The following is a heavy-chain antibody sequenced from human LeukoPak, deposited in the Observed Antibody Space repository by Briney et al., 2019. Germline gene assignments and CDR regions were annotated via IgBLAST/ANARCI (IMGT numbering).Heavy chain of an antibody. J-gene: IGHJ4*02. CDR1: GFTFSSYD. Sequence: GGSLRLSCAVSGFTFSSYDMSWVRQAPGKGLEWVSGISGSGGSTYYADSVKGRFTISRDTSKNALYLQMNSLRVEDTALYYCARGIYDSSGFPRDYWGQGTLVTVSS. CDR2: ISGSGGST. V-gene: IGHV3-23*01. D-gene: IGHD3-22*01. CDR3: ARGIYDSSGFPRDY.